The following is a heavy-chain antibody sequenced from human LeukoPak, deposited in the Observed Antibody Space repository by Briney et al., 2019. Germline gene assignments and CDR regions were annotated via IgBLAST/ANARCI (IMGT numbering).Heavy chain of an antibody. D-gene: IGHD6-6*01. CDR2: IKQDGSEK. CDR3: ARGLYSSSSSSY. CDR1: GFTFSSYA. J-gene: IGHJ4*02. Sequence: GGSLRLSCAASGFTFSSYAMSWVRQAPGKGLEWVANIKQDGSEKYYVDSVKGRYTISRDNAKNSLYLQMNSLRAEDTAVYYCARGLYSSSSSSYWGQGTLVTVSS. V-gene: IGHV3-7*01.